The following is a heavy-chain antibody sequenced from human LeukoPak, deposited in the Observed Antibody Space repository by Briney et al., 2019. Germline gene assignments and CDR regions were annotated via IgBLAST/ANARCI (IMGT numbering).Heavy chain of an antibody. CDR3: AILVDYDILTGYSTDLDY. J-gene: IGHJ4*02. CDR1: GFAFSSYW. Sequence: PGGSLRLSCTASGFAFSSYWMNWVRQAPGKGLGWVSRINSDGSSTSYADSVKGRFTISRDNAKNTLYLQMNSLRAEDTAVYYCAILVDYDILTGYSTDLDYWGQGTLVTVSS. D-gene: IGHD3-9*01. V-gene: IGHV3-74*01. CDR2: INSDGSST.